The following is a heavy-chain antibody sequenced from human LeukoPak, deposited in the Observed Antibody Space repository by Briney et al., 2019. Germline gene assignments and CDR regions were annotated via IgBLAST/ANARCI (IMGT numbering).Heavy chain of an antibody. J-gene: IGHJ4*02. Sequence: SSETLSLTCAVYGGSFSGYYWSWIRQPPGKGLEWIGEINHSGSTNYNPSLKSRVTISVDTSKNQFSLKLSSVTAADTAVYYCARDGIQLWLRTVFDYWGQGTLVTVSS. CDR3: ARDGIQLWLRTVFDY. CDR1: GGSFSGYY. D-gene: IGHD5-18*01. CDR2: INHSGST. V-gene: IGHV4-34*01.